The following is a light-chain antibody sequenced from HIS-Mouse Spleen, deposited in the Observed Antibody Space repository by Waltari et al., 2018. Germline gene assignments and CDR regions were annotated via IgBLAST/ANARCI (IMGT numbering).Light chain of an antibody. V-gene: IGKV1-9*01. CDR3: QQLNSYPPT. J-gene: IGKJ1*01. CDR1: QGISSY. CDR2: AAS. Sequence: DIQLTQSPSFLSASVGDSVTITCRASQGISSYLAWYQQKPWKAPKLLIYAASTLQSGVPSRFSGSGSGTEFTLTISSLQPEDFATYYCQQLNSYPPTFGQGTKVEIK.